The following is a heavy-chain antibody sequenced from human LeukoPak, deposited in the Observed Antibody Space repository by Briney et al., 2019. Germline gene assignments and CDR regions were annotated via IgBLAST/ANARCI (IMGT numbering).Heavy chain of an antibody. J-gene: IGHJ3*02. Sequence: GGSLRLSCAASGFTSSTYGMHWVCQAPGKGLEWVAVIWYDGSIKYYADSVKGRFTISRDNSKNTLYLQMNNLRAEDTAVYYCARAVGPFDIWGQGTLVIVSS. V-gene: IGHV3-33*01. CDR2: IWYDGSIK. CDR1: GFTSSTYG. CDR3: ARAVGPFDI.